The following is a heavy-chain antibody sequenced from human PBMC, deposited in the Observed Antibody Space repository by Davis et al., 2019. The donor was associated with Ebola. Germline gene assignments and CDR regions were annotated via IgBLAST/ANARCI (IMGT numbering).Heavy chain of an antibody. V-gene: IGHV5-51*01. J-gene: IGHJ5*02. CDR1: GYSFTSYW. CDR3: AGQYCTNGVCQTWFDP. D-gene: IGHD2-8*01. Sequence: GESLKISCKGSGYSFTSYWIGCVRQLPGQGLEWMGIIYPGDSDTRYSPSFQGQVTISADKSISTAYLQWSSLKASDTAMYYCAGQYCTNGVCQTWFDPWGQGTLVTVSS. CDR2: IYPGDSDT.